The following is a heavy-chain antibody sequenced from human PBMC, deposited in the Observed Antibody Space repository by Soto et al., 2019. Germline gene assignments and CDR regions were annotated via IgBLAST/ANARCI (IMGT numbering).Heavy chain of an antibody. V-gene: IGHV3-9*01. CDR2: ISWSSVTF. CDR3: ARPIPRITIFGVVIIQDYYYGMDV. CDR1: GFNFDDYA. D-gene: IGHD3-3*01. Sequence: GGSLRLSCAASGFNFDDYAMHWVRQAPGKGLEWVSGISWSSVTFDYADSVKGRFTISRDNAKNSLYLQMNSLRAEDTAVYYCARPIPRITIFGVVIIQDYYYGMDVWGQGTTVTVSS. J-gene: IGHJ6*02.